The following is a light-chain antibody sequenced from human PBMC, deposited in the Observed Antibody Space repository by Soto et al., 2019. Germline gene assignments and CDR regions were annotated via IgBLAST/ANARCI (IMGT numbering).Light chain of an antibody. CDR1: SSDVGGYDY. CDR2: DVT. V-gene: IGLV2-11*01. J-gene: IGLJ1*01. CDR3: CSYAGGYTYV. Sequence: QSVLTQPRSVSGSPGQSVAISCTGTSSDVGGYDYVSWYQQYPGEAPKVMIYDVTKRPSGVPDRFSGSKSGNTASLTISGLQAEDEADYYCCSYAGGYTYVFGSGTKVTVL.